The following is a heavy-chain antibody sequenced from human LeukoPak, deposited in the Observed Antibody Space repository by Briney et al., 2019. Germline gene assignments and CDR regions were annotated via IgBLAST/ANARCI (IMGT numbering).Heavy chain of an antibody. D-gene: IGHD3-16*02. V-gene: IGHV4-31*03. CDR2: IYYSGST. Sequence: PSETLSLTCTVSGGSISSGGYYWSWIRQHPGKGLEWIGYIYYSGSTYYNPSLKSRVTISVDTSKNQFSLKLSSVTAADTAVYYCARDGSEYVWGSYLRWGQGTLVTVSS. CDR1: GGSISSGGYY. CDR3: ARDGSEYVWGSYLR. J-gene: IGHJ4*02.